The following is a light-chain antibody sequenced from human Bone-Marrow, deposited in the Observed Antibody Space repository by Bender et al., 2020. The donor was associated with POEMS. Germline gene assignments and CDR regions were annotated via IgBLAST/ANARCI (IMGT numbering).Light chain of an antibody. V-gene: IGLV4-69*01. Sequence: QLVLTQSPSASASLGASVKLTCTLSSGYSNYAIAWHQQQPEKGPRYLMKLKSDGSHTKGDGIPDRFSGSTSGAERYLSISSLQSEDEADYYCSSYAGSNIGVFGTGTKVTVL. J-gene: IGLJ1*01. CDR1: SGYSNYA. CDR3: SSYAGSNIGV. CDR2: LKSDGSH.